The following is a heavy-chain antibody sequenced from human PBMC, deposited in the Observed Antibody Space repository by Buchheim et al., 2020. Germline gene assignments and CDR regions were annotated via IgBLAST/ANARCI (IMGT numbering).Heavy chain of an antibody. J-gene: IGHJ4*02. D-gene: IGHD6-19*01. Sequence: QVQLQESGPGLVKPSETLSLTCTVSGGSISSYYWSWIRQPPGKGLEWIGYIYYSGSTNYNPSLKSRVTISVDTSKNQFSLKLSSVTAADTAVYYCARSSSGWLGNFDYWGQGTL. CDR1: GGSISSYY. CDR3: ARSSSGWLGNFDY. CDR2: IYYSGST. V-gene: IGHV4-59*01.